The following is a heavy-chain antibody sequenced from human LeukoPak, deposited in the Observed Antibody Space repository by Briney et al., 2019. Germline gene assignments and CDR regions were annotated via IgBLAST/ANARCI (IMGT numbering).Heavy chain of an antibody. Sequence: GGSPRISCAASGFTFTNYAITWVRQAPGKGLEWVSLIIGSSGATFYADSVKGRFTISRDNSKNTLYLQMNSLRAEDTAVYYCAKGAYDYVEIGYFDSWGQGTLVTVSS. D-gene: IGHD5-12*01. J-gene: IGHJ4*02. CDR3: AKGAYDYVEIGYFDS. CDR1: GFTFTNYA. V-gene: IGHV3-23*01. CDR2: IIGSSGAT.